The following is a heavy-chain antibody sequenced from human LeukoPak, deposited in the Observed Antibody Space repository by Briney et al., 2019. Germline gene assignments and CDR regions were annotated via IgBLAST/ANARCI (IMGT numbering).Heavy chain of an antibody. CDR3: ARERNLEIAVAGTIFDY. J-gene: IGHJ4*02. CDR1: GFTFNSYA. D-gene: IGHD6-19*01. Sequence: GGSLRLSCAASGFTFNSYAMSWVRQAPGKGLEWVSLINNSGGRTYYADSVKGRFTISRDNSKNTLYLQMNSLRGEDTAVYYCARERNLEIAVAGTIFDYWGQGTLVTVSS. V-gene: IGHV3-23*01. CDR2: INNSGGRT.